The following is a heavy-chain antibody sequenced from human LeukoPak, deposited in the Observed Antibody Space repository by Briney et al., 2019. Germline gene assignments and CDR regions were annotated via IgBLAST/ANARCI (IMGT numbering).Heavy chain of an antibody. D-gene: IGHD6-13*01. V-gene: IGHV3-21*01. CDR2: ISSSSSYI. J-gene: IGHJ4*02. CDR1: GFTFSSYS. Sequence: GGSLRLSCAASGFTFSSYSMSWVRQAPGKGLEWISSISSSSSYIYYADSVKGRFTISRDNAKNSLYLQMNSLRAEDTAVYCCARQISAAGTRGDFYFDYWGQGTLVTVSS. CDR3: ARQISAAGTRGDFYFDY.